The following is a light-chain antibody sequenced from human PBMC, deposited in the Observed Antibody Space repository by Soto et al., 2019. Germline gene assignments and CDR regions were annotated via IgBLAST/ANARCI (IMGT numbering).Light chain of an antibody. Sequence: DIRLTQSPSFLSASVGDRVTITCRASQGISGNLAWYQKKPGKAPKLLIYAASILQSGVPSRFSGSGSGTEFTLTISSLQPEDFAIYYCQQLNNYPSFGPGTKVDIK. V-gene: IGKV1-9*01. CDR2: AAS. J-gene: IGKJ3*01. CDR1: QGISGN. CDR3: QQLNNYPS.